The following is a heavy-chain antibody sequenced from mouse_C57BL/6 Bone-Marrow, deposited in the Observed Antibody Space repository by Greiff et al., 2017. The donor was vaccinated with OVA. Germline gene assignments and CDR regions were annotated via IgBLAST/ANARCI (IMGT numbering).Heavy chain of an antibody. CDR2: IWTGGGT. J-gene: IGHJ1*03. CDR3: ARFTTVVAWYFDV. CDR1: GFSLTSYA. D-gene: IGHD1-1*01. Sequence: VMLVESGPGLVAPSQSLSITCTVSGFSLTSYAISWVRQPPEKGLEWLGVIWTGGGTNYNSALKSRLSISKDNSKSQVFLKMNSLQTDDTARYYCARFTTVVAWYFDVWGTGTTVTVSA. V-gene: IGHV2-9-1*01.